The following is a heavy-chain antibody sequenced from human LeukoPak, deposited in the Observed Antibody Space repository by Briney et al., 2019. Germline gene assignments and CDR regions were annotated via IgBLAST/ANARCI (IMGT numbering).Heavy chain of an antibody. CDR1: GGSIGSGNYY. Sequence: SQTLSLTCTVSGGSIGSGNYYWSWIRQPAGKGLEWIGRIYTSGSTNYNPSLKSRVTISVDTSKNQFSLKLSSVTAADTAVYYCARWSGNEDYYYMDVWGKGTTVTVSS. CDR2: IYTSGST. D-gene: IGHD3-3*01. J-gene: IGHJ6*03. V-gene: IGHV4-61*02. CDR3: ARWSGNEDYYYMDV.